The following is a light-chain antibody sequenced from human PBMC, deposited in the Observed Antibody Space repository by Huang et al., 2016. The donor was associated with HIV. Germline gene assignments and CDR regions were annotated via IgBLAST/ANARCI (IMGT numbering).Light chain of an antibody. CDR1: QSVFYRSNKNNY. V-gene: IGKV4-1*01. CDR3: QQYYKTPLT. Sequence: DIVMTQSPDSLAVSLGERATITCKYSQSVFYRSNKNNYLAWYQQKPGQPPRLLIYWAAASECGGADRSNGGGAGADFSFTISNLQAEDVAVSYCQQYYKTPLTFGGGTKVEIK. J-gene: IGKJ4*01. CDR2: WAA.